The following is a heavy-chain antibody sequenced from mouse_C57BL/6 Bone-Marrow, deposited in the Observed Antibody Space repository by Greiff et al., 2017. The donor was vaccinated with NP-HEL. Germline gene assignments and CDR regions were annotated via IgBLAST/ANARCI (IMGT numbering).Heavy chain of an antibody. J-gene: IGHJ2*01. D-gene: IGHD1-1*01. CDR2: ILPGSGKT. V-gene: IGHV1-9*01. Sequence: VKLQQSGAELMKPGASVKLSCKATDYTFTGKWIEWAKQRPGHGLEWIGEILPGSGKTYYNERFKGKATFTADTSSNTAYMQLSSLTTEDSAIYYCARDYYGSSYFDYWGQGTTLTVSS. CDR3: ARDYYGSSYFDY. CDR1: DYTFTGKW.